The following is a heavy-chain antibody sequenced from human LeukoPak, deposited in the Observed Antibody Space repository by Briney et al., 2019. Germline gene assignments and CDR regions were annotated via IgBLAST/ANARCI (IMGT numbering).Heavy chain of an antibody. J-gene: IGHJ4*02. CDR3: ARAVGYKGFLDY. V-gene: IGHV3-7*01. D-gene: IGHD5-24*01. Sequence: GGSLRLSCSASGFTFNTYWMSWVRQAPGKGLQWVANVRPDGREQRYVDSVKGRFTISRDNAKNLVYLQMNSLRTDDTGVYYCARAVGYKGFLDYWGQGTLVTVSS. CDR2: VRPDGREQ. CDR1: GFTFNTYW.